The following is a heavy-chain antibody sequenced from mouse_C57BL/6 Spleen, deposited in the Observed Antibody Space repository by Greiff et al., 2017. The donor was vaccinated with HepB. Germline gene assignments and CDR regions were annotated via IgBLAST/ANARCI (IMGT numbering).Heavy chain of an antibody. J-gene: IGHJ3*01. CDR3: AGDYSNPAWFAY. CDR2: IYPRSGNT. CDR1: GYTFTSYG. V-gene: IGHV1-81*01. Sequence: QVQLQQSGAELARPGASVKLSCKASGYTFTSYGISWVKQRTGQGLEWIGEIYPRSGNTYYNEKFKGKATLTADKSSSTAYMELRSLTSEDSAVYFCAGDYSNPAWFAYWGQGTLVTVSA. D-gene: IGHD2-5*01.